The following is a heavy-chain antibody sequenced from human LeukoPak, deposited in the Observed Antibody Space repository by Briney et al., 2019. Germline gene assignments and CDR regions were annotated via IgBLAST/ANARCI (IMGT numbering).Heavy chain of an antibody. J-gene: IGHJ4*02. CDR1: GYTFTSYG. CDR3: ARDRDPIVGATRVFDY. V-gene: IGHV1-18*01. Sequence: GASVKVSCKASGYTFTSYGISWVRQAPGQGLEWMGWISAYNGNTNYAQKLQGRVTMTTDTSTSTAYMELRSLRSDDTAVYYCARDRDPIVGATRVFDYWGQGTLVTVSS. CDR2: ISAYNGNT. D-gene: IGHD1-26*01.